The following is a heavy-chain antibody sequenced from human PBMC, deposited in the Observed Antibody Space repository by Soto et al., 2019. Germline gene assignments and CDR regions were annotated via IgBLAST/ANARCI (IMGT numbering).Heavy chain of an antibody. CDR2: ISSSSSYI. CDR3: ARDRVSTEAGTYFDY. V-gene: IGHV3-21*01. D-gene: IGHD6-13*01. Sequence: GGSLRLSCAASGFTFSSYSMNWVRQAPGKGLEWVSSISSSSSYIYYADSVKGRFTISRDNAKNSLYLQMNSLRAEDTAVYYCARDRVSTEAGTYFDYWGQGTLVTVSS. J-gene: IGHJ4*02. CDR1: GFTFSSYS.